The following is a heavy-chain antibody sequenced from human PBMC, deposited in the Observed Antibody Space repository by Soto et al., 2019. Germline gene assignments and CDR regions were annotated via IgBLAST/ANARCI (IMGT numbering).Heavy chain of an antibody. J-gene: IGHJ6*02. CDR2: IDPRDSYT. V-gene: IGHV5-10-1*01. D-gene: IGHD3-3*01. CDR3: ARQRVNYDFWSDYYMYSYGMDV. CDR1: GYSFTNYW. Sequence: GESLKISCKGSGYSFTNYWINWVRQMPGKGLEWMGRIDPRDSYTNYSPSFQGHVTISVDKSISIAYLEWSSLKASDTAMYYCARQRVNYDFWSDYYMYSYGMDVWGQGTTVTVSS.